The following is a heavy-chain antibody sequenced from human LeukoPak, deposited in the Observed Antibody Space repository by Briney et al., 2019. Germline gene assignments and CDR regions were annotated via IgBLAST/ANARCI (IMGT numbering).Heavy chain of an antibody. Sequence: QSGGSLRLSCAASGFTFSSYALSWVRKAPGKGREWVSAISGSGGSTYYADSVKGRFTISRDNSKNTLYLQMNSLRAEDTAVYYCAKDEQWLQQFDYWGQGTLVTVSS. D-gene: IGHD6-19*01. CDR3: AKDEQWLQQFDY. J-gene: IGHJ4*02. CDR2: ISGSGGST. CDR1: GFTFSSYA. V-gene: IGHV3-23*01.